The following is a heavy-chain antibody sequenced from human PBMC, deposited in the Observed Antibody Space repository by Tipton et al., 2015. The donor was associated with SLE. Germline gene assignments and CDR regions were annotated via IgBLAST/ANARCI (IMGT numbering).Heavy chain of an antibody. CDR1: QFSFSTFA. CDR2: IGGSGANT. J-gene: IGHJ6*02. Sequence: SLRLSCAASQFSFSTFAMTWVRQGPGKGLEWVAGIGGSGANTYYADSVKGRFTISRDNSKNTLYLQMNRLRVEDTGVYFCANDRNSSSAQAFGMDVWVHGTAVTVSS. CDR3: ANDRNSSSAQAFGMDV. D-gene: IGHD6-13*01. V-gene: IGHV3-23*01.